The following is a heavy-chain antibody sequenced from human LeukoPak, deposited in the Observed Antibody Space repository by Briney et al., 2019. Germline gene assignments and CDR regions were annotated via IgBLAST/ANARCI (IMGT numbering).Heavy chain of an antibody. Sequence: SETLSLSCTVSGGSISSSSYYWGWIRQPPGKGLEWIGSIYHSGSTNYNPSLKSRVTISVDKSKDQFSLKLSSVTAADTAVYYCARSPGYSSSWPPFDYWGQGTLVTVSS. D-gene: IGHD6-13*01. J-gene: IGHJ4*02. CDR2: IYHSGST. V-gene: IGHV4-39*07. CDR1: GGSISSSSYY. CDR3: ARSPGYSSSWPPFDY.